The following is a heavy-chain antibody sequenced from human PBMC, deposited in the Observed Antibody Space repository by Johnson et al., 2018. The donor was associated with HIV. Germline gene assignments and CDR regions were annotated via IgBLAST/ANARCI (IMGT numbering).Heavy chain of an antibody. CDR1: GFTFRSYA. D-gene: IGHD3-10*01. V-gene: IGHV3-23*04. Sequence: VQLVEYGGGVVQPGRSLRLSCAASGFTFRSYAMSWVRQAPGKGLEWVSAIRGSVGRTYYADSVRGRFTISRDNSKNTLYLQLNSRSAEDTAVYYCARAPLHRWFEPSDAFDILGQWTMVTVSS. J-gene: IGHJ3*02. CDR3: ARAPLHRWFEPSDAFDI. CDR2: IRGSVGRT.